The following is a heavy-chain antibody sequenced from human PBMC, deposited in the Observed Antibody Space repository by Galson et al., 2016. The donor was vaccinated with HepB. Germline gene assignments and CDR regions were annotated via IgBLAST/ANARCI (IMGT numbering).Heavy chain of an antibody. J-gene: IGHJ6*02. Sequence: QSGAEVTKPGESLKISCKGSGYSFTSYWIGWVRQSPGKGLEWMGIIYPSDSKTRYSPSFQGQVTISADKSISTAYLPCSSLKAADTAMCYCARRGGLGDDDYCYYVMDVWGQGTTVTVFS. CDR2: IYPSDSKT. CDR1: GYSFTSYW. D-gene: IGHD3-16*01. CDR3: ARRGGLGDDDYCYYVMDV. V-gene: IGHV5-51*01.